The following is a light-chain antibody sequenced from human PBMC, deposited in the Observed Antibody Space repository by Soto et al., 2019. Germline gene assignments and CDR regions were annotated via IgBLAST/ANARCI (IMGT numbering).Light chain of an antibody. CDR1: NIGSTS. CDR3: QVWDGSFDHPV. Sequence: SYELTQPPSVSVAPGQTARITCGRNNIGSTSVHWYQQRPGQAPVLVVYDDDDRPSGIPERFSGSNSGDTATLTISRVEAGDGADYSCQVWDGSFDHPVFGGGTKLTVL. CDR2: DDD. J-gene: IGLJ2*01. V-gene: IGLV3-21*02.